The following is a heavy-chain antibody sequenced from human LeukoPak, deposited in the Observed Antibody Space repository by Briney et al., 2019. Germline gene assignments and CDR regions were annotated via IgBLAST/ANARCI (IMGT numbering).Heavy chain of an antibody. Sequence: TGGSLRLSCAASGFTVSSNYMSWVRQAPGKGLEWVSVIYSGGSTYYADSVKGRFTISRDNSKNTLYLQMNSLRAEDTAVYYCARVRPGIAAAAYDYWGQGTLVTVSS. CDR1: GFTVSSNY. J-gene: IGHJ4*02. D-gene: IGHD6-13*01. CDR2: IYSGGST. V-gene: IGHV3-53*01. CDR3: ARVRPGIAAAAYDY.